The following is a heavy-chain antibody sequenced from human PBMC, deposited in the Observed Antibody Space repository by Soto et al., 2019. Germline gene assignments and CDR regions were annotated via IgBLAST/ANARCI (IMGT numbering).Heavy chain of an antibody. CDR2: IYYSGST. CDR1: GGSISSGDYY. CDR3: AREEAGAPGSYYKYYYYYGMDV. D-gene: IGHD3-10*01. J-gene: IGHJ6*02. Sequence: QVQLQESGPGLVKPSQTLSLTCTVSGGSISSGDYYWSWIRQPPGKGLEWIGYIYYSGSTYYNPSLKSRVTISVDTSKNQFSLKLSSVTAADTAVYYCAREEAGAPGSYYKYYYYYGMDVWGQGTTVTVSS. V-gene: IGHV4-30-4*01.